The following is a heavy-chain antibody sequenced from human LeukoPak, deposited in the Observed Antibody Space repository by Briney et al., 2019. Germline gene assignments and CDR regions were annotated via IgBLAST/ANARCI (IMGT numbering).Heavy chain of an antibody. Sequence: ASVKVSCKASRYTFNIYGFSWVRQAPGQGLEWMGWISGYNGNTNYAQKLQGRVTMTTDTSTSTAYMELRSLTSDDTAVYYCARGRGEVPNYFDSWGQGTLVTVSS. CDR2: ISGYNGNT. J-gene: IGHJ4*02. V-gene: IGHV1-18*01. CDR3: ARGRGEVPNYFDS. D-gene: IGHD3-16*01. CDR1: RYTFNIYG.